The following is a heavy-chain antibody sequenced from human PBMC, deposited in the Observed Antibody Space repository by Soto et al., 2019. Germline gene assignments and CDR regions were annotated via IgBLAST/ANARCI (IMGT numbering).Heavy chain of an antibody. Sequence: LSLTCTVSGGSISSYYWSWIRQPPGKGLEWIGYIYYSGSTNYNPSLKSRVTISVDTSKNQFSLKLSSVTAADTAVYYCARGGDYYDAFDYWGQGTLVTVSS. CDR3: ARGGDYYDAFDY. J-gene: IGHJ4*02. CDR1: GGSISSYY. CDR2: IYYSGST. V-gene: IGHV4-59*01. D-gene: IGHD3-22*01.